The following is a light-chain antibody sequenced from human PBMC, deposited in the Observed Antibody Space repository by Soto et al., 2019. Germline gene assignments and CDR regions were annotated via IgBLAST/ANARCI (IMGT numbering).Light chain of an antibody. J-gene: IGLJ3*02. CDR2: EVS. Sequence: QSALTQPASVSGSPGQSITISCTGTSSDVGGYNYVSWYQQHPGKAPKLMIYEVSNLPSGVSNRFSGSKSGNTASLTISGLQAEDESDYYCSSYTSSSTPNWVFGGGTKVTVL. CDR1: SSDVGGYNY. CDR3: SSYTSSSTPNWV. V-gene: IGLV2-14*01.